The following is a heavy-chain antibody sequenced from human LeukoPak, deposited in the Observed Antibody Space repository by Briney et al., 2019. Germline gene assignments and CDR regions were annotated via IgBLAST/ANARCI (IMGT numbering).Heavy chain of an antibody. CDR1: GFTFSSYS. CDR2: ISSSSSYI. J-gene: IGHJ4*02. V-gene: IGHV3-21*01. D-gene: IGHD3-22*01. CDR3: AKAARGDSSGFDY. Sequence: GGSLRLSCAASGFTFSSYSMNWVRQAPGKGLEWVSSISSSSSYIYYADSVKGRFTISRDNAKNSLYLQMNSLRAEDTAVYYCAKAARGDSSGFDYWGQGTLVTVSS.